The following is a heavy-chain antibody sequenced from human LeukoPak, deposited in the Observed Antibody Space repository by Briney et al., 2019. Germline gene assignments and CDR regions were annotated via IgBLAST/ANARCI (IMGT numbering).Heavy chain of an antibody. CDR2: IKADGGEK. CDR1: GFFFDDYG. CDR3: ARGGAARPDF. J-gene: IGHJ4*02. Sequence: GGSLRLSCAASGFFFDDYGMSWVRQTPGKGLEWVAKIKADGGEKDHVASVKGRFTISRDNAKNSLYLQMNSLRVEDTAVYYCARGGAARPDFWGQGTLVTVSS. D-gene: IGHD6-6*01. V-gene: IGHV3-7*01.